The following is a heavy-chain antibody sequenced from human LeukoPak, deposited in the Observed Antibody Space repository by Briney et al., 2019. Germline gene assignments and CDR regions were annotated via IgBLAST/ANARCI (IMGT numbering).Heavy chain of an antibody. V-gene: IGHV3-30*02. Sequence: GGSLRLSCAASGFTFSSYGMHWVRQAPGKGLEWVAFIRYDGSNKYYADSVKGRFTISRDNSKNTLYLQMNSLRAEDTAVYYCAKALRQWLKSTYYYGMDVWGQGTTVTVSS. D-gene: IGHD6-19*01. CDR3: AKALRQWLKSTYYYGMDV. J-gene: IGHJ6*02. CDR2: IRYDGSNK. CDR1: GFTFSSYG.